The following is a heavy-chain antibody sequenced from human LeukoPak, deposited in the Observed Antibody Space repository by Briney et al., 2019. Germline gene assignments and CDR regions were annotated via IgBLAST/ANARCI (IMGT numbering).Heavy chain of an antibody. CDR1: GGSISSSNW. CDR3: ARRSTGSGWYVWFDP. V-gene: IGHV4-4*02. Sequence: KPSETLSLTCAVSGGSISSSNWWSWVRQPPGKGLEWIGEIYHSGSTNYNPSLKSRVTISVDKSKNQFSLKLGSVTAADTAVYYCARRSTGSGWYVWFDPWGQGTLVTVSS. D-gene: IGHD6-19*01. J-gene: IGHJ5*02. CDR2: IYHSGST.